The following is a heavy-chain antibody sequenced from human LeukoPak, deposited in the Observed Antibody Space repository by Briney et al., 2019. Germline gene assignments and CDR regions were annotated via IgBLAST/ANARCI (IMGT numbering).Heavy chain of an antibody. V-gene: IGHV4-30-4*08. CDR3: ARRMTYYDILTGYPQPYYFDY. Sequence: SETLSLTCTVSDGSISSGDYYWSWIRQPPGKGLEWIGYIYYSGSTYYNPSLKSRATISVDTSKNQFSLKLSSVTAADTAVYYCARRMTYYDILTGYPQPYYFDYWGQGTLVTVSS. CDR1: DGSISSGDYY. CDR2: IYYSGST. J-gene: IGHJ4*02. D-gene: IGHD3-9*01.